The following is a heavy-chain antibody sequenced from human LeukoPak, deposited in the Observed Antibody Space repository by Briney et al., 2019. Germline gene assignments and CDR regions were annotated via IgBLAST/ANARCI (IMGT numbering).Heavy chain of an antibody. CDR2: ISPSGDAT. CDR1: GFILSSHG. CDR3: ASCLNPEGTWFDP. J-gene: IGHJ5*02. Sequence: GGTLRLSCAASGFILSSHGMNWVRQAPGKGLERVSGISPSGDATFYADSVKGRFTISTDNSMNTVYLQMGGLSVEDTAEYYCASCLNPEGTWFDPWGQGTLVTVSS. V-gene: IGHV3-23*01. D-gene: IGHD1-14*01.